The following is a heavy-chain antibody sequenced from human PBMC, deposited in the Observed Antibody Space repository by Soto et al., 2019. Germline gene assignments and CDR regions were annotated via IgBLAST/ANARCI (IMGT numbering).Heavy chain of an antibody. J-gene: IGHJ4*02. CDR2: SSAYNGNT. Sequence: PSVKVSCKASGYTFTIYGVSGVRQAPGQGLEWMGWSSAYNGNTNYAQKLQGRVTMTTDTSTSTAYMELRSLRSDDTAVYYCARDYYGSGSYLYPFDYWGQGTLVTVSS. D-gene: IGHD3-10*01. CDR1: GYTFTIYG. CDR3: ARDYYGSGSYLYPFDY. V-gene: IGHV1-18*01.